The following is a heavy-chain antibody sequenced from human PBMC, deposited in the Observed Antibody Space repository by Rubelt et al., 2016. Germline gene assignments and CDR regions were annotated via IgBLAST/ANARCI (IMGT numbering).Heavy chain of an antibody. CDR3: ARRAYSSSWIDLRTYNWFDP. CDR2: IDPSDSYT. Sequence: EVQLVQSGAEVKKPGESLRISCKGSGYSFTSYWISWVRQMPGKGLEWMGRIDPSDSYTNYSPSFQGHVTISADKSISTAYVQGSSLKASDTAMYYGARRAYSSSWIDLRTYNWFDPWGQGILVTVSS. D-gene: IGHD6-13*01. J-gene: IGHJ5*02. CDR1: GYSFTSYW. V-gene: IGHV5-10-1*01.